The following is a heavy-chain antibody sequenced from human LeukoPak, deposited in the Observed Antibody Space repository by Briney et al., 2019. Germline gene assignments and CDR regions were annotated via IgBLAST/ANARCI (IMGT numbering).Heavy chain of an antibody. CDR2: IYYHGTT. V-gene: IGHV4-39*01. Sequence: PSETLSLTCSVSGDSMSSSNYYWGWIRQSPGKGLEWIGSIYYHGTTYYNPSLKSRVTISVNTPKNQLSLKLSSVTAADTAVYFCNAIGPDDAFDNWGQGTMVTVSS. J-gene: IGHJ3*02. CDR1: GDSMSSSNYY. CDR3: NAIGPDDAFDN.